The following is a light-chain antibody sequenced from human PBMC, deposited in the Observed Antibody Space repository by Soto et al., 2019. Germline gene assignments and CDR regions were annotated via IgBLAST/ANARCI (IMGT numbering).Light chain of an antibody. V-gene: IGLV2-14*01. CDR1: SRDVGGYNY. CDR2: EVS. J-gene: IGLJ3*02. CDR3: SSYTSSNTPV. Sequence: QSVLTQPASVSGSPGQSITISCTGTSRDVGGYNYVSWYQQHPGKAPKLMIYEVSNRPSGVSNRFSGSKSANTASLTISGLQAEDEADYYCSSYTSSNTPVFGGGTQLTVL.